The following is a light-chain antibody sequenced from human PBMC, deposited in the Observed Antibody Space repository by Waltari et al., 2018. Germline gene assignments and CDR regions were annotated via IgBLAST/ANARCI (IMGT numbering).Light chain of an antibody. CDR2: DAS. CDR1: QSVGRS. V-gene: IGKV3-20*01. J-gene: IGKJ1*01. Sequence: EIVLTQSPGTLSLSPGERATLSCGASQSVGRSLAWYQQKPGRAPRLLLYDASSRATGIPDRFSGSWFGTDFSLTIIRLEPEDFAVYYCQHYVRLPVTFGQGTKVEIK. CDR3: QHYVRLPVT.